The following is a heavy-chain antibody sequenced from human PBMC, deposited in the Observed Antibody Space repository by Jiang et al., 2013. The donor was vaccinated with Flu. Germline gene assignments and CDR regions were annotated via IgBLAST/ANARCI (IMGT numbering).Heavy chain of an antibody. D-gene: IGHD3-10*01. CDR2: INHSGST. V-gene: IGHV4-34*01. Sequence: LLKPSETLSLTCAVYGGSFSGYYWSWIRQPPGKGLEWIGEINHSGSTNYNPSLKSRVTISVDTSKNQFSLKLSSVTAADTAVYYCARLRGYYYGSGSYYKPKNFDYWGQGTLVTVSS. CDR1: GGSFSGYY. J-gene: IGHJ4*02. CDR3: ARLRGYYYGSGSYYKPKNFDY.